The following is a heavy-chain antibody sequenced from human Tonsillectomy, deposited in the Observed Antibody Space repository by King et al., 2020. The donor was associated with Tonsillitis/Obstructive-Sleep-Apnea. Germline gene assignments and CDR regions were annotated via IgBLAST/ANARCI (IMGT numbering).Heavy chain of an antibody. CDR1: GGTFSSYT. CDR3: ARGGSAPGSPSFDY. J-gene: IGHJ4*02. Sequence: QLVQSGAEVKKPGSSVKVSCKASGGTFSSYTISWVRQAPGQGLEWMGRIIPILGIATYAQKFQGRVTITAHKSTSTAYMELSSLTSEDTAVYYCARGGSAPGSPSFDYWGQGPL. V-gene: IGHV1-69*04. D-gene: IGHD3-10*01. CDR2: IIPILGIA.